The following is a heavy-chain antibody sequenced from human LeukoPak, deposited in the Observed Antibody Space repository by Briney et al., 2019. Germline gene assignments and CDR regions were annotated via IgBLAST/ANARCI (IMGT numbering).Heavy chain of an antibody. D-gene: IGHD6-13*01. CDR1: VGSISSYY. J-gene: IGHJ4*02. Sequence: SETLSLTCTVSVGSISSYYWSWIRQPAGKGLEWIGRIYTSGSTNYNPSLKSRVTMSVDTSKNQFSLKLSSVTAADTAVYYCARDFFYSSSWYGLDYWGQGTLVTVSS. CDR2: IYTSGST. V-gene: IGHV4-4*07. CDR3: ARDFFYSSSWYGLDY.